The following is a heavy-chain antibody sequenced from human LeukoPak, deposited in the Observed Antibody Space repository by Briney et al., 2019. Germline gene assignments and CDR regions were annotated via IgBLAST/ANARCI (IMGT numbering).Heavy chain of an antibody. D-gene: IGHD2-15*01. CDR1: GFIFSSYT. J-gene: IGHJ4*02. Sequence: PGGSLRLSCAASGFIFSSYTTSWVRQAPGKGLEWVSAIIGSGANTYYADSVRGRFTISRDNSKNTLYLQMNSLRAEDTAVYYCTPDPLDSWGQGTLVTVSS. CDR3: TPDPLDS. CDR2: IIGSGANT. V-gene: IGHV3-23*01.